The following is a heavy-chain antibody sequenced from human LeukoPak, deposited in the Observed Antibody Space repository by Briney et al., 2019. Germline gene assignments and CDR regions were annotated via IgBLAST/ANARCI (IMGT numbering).Heavy chain of an antibody. J-gene: IGHJ4*02. Sequence: DPSETLSLTCTVSGGSISSYYWSWIRQPPGKGLEWIGYIYYSGSTNYNPSLKSRVTISVDTSKNQFSLKLSSVTAADTAVYYCARGWNVFDYWGQGTLVTVSS. V-gene: IGHV4-59*12. CDR2: IYYSGST. CDR3: ARGWNVFDY. D-gene: IGHD1-1*01. CDR1: GGSISSYY.